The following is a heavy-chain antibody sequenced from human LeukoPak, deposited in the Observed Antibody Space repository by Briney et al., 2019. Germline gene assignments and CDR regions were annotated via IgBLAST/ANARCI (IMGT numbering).Heavy chain of an antibody. D-gene: IGHD1-14*01. CDR2: FDPEDGET. CDR3: ATAGIRAPADYYYYGMDV. J-gene: IGHJ6*02. V-gene: IGHV1-24*01. Sequence: GASVKVSCKASGFTFTSYYMHWVRQAPGKGLEWMGGFDPEDGETIYAQKFQGRVTMTEDTSTDTAYMELSSLRSEDTAVYYCATAGIRAPADYYYYGMDVWGQGTTVTVSS. CDR1: GFTFTSYY.